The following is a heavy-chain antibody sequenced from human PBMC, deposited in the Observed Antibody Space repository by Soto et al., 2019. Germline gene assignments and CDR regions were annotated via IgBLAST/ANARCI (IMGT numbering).Heavy chain of an antibody. J-gene: IGHJ3*02. D-gene: IGHD6-13*01. CDR1: GYTFTSYA. V-gene: IGHV1-3*01. Sequence: ASVKVSCKASGYTFTSYAMHWVRQAPGQRLEWMGWTNAGNGNTKYSQKFQGRVTITRDTSASTAYMELSSLRSEDTAVYYCARDRRYTSSWYFDAFDIWGQGTMVTVSS. CDR2: TNAGNGNT. CDR3: ARDRRYTSSWYFDAFDI.